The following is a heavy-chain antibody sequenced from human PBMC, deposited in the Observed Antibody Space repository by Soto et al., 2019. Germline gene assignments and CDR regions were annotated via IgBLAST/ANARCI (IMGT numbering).Heavy chain of an antibody. Sequence: QVQLQESDPGLVKPSQTLSLTCTVSGGSISSGDYYWSWIHQPPGKGLEWIGYIYYSGSTYYNPSLKSRVTISVDTSKNQFSLKLSSVTAADTAVYYCARDRFISGGYSDWGQGTLVTVSS. CDR3: ARDRFISGGYSD. V-gene: IGHV4-30-4*01. CDR1: GGSISSGDYY. J-gene: IGHJ4*02. CDR2: IYYSGST. D-gene: IGHD5-12*01.